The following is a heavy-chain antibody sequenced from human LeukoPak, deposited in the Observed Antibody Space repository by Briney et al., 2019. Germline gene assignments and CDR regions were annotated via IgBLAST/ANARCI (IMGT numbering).Heavy chain of an antibody. D-gene: IGHD3-10*01. CDR2: IYYSGST. V-gene: IGHV4-59*01. Sequence: SETLSLTCTVSGGSISSYYWSWIRQPPGKGLEWIGYIYYSGSTNYNPSLESRVTISVDTSKNQFSLKLSSVTAADTAVYYCARSRGMGFDYWGQGTLVTVSS. CDR3: ARSRGMGFDY. J-gene: IGHJ4*02. CDR1: GGSISSYY.